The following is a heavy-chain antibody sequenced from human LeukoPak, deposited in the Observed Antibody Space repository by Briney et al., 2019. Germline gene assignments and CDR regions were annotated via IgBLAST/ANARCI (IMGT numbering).Heavy chain of an antibody. CDR1: GGSFSGYY. D-gene: IGHD3-22*01. CDR3: ARGRRITMIVVVINGPHTSPFDY. J-gene: IGHJ4*02. CDR2: INHSGST. V-gene: IGHV4-34*01. Sequence: PSETLSLTCAVYGGSFSGYYWSWIRQPPGKGLGWIGEINHSGSTNYNPSLKSRVTISVDTSKNQFSLKLSSVTAADTAVYYCARGRRITMIVVVINGPHTSPFDYWGQGTLVTVSS.